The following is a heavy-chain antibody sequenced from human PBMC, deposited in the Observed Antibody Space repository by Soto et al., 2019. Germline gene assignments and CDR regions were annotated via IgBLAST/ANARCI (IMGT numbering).Heavy chain of an antibody. D-gene: IGHD6-13*01. CDR3: AMSRYSSSWYTY. CDR1: GFTFSIYA. Sequence: EVQLLESGGGLVQPGGSLRLSCAASGFTFSIYAMTWVRQAPGKGLEWLSTIGGSGANTYYAHSVKGRFTISSDNSKNTLYLRMNSLRAKDTAVYYCAMSRYSSSWYTYWGQGTLVTVSS. J-gene: IGHJ4*02. CDR2: IGGSGANT. V-gene: IGHV3-23*01.